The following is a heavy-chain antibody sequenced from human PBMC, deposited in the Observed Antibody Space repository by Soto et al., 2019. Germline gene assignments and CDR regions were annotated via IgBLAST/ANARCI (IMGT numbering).Heavy chain of an antibody. J-gene: IGHJ4*02. D-gene: IGHD5-12*01. CDR2: IYGNGGGT. V-gene: IGHV3-23*01. Sequence: PVGSLRLSCAASGFTFGTYSMNWVRQAPGKGLKWVSGIYGNGGGTFYADSVKGRFTISRDNSRNTLYLQMNSLRAEDTAVYYCAKDVRPDGYWDLDYWGQGTPVTVSS. CDR3: AKDVRPDGYWDLDY. CDR1: GFTFGTYS.